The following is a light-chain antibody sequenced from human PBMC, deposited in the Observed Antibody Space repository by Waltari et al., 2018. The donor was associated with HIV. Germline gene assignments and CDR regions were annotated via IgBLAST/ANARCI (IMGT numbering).Light chain of an antibody. CDR2: DNN. J-gene: IGLJ2*01. V-gene: IGLV1-51*01. CDR1: TSHIGTND. Sequence: QSVLTQPPSVSAAPGQRVTISCSGSTSHIGTNDVSWYQQFPGTAPKLLIYDNNHRSSGIPDRFSGSKSGTSATLAITGLQTEDEADYYCGTWDTSLSAGLFGGGTKVTVL. CDR3: GTWDTSLSAGL.